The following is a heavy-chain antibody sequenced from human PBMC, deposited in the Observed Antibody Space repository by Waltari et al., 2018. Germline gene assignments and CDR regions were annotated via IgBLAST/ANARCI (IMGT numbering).Heavy chain of an antibody. V-gene: IGHV3-23*01. D-gene: IGHD3-10*01. CDR1: GFTFRYFG. Sequence: EVQLLESGGGLVQPGGSLCLSCAASGFTFRYFGFNWVRQAPGKGPEWVSGISGSGDNAYYADSVKGRFIVSTDNSKDTVHLQMNSLRAEDTAVYFCAKDFFTRGGEPLAFFDDWGQGTPVTV. CDR2: ISGSGDNA. CDR3: AKDFFTRGGEPLAFFDD. J-gene: IGHJ4*02.